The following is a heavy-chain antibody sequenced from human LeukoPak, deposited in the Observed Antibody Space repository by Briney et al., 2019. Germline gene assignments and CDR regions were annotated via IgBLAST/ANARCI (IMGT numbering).Heavy chain of an antibody. J-gene: IGHJ3*02. V-gene: IGHV3-23*01. CDR2: ISGSGGDT. D-gene: IGHD1/OR15-1a*01. Sequence: QPGGSLRLSCAASGFTFSNFLMTWVRQAPGKGPEWVSAISGSGGDTYYADSVKGRFTISRDNSKNTLYLQMNSLRAEDTAVYYCARGWNTTPRSGFDIWGLGTMVTVSS. CDR3: ARGWNTTPRSGFDI. CDR1: GFTFSNFL.